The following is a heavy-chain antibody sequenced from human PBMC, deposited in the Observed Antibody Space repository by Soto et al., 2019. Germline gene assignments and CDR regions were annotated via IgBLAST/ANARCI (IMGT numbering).Heavy chain of an antibody. CDR3: ASQTSGYYSYGMDV. CDR1: GFTSSSYS. Sequence: EVQLVESGGGLVKPGGSLRLSCAASGFTSSSYSMNWVRQAPGKGLEWVSSISSSSTYIHYADSVKGRFTISRDNARNSLYLQMNSLSAEDTAVYYCASQTSGYYSYGMDVWGQGTTVTVSS. J-gene: IGHJ6*02. CDR2: ISSSSTYI. V-gene: IGHV3-21*01.